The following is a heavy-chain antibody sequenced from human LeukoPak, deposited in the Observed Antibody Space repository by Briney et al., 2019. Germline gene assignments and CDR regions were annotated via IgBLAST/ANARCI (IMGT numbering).Heavy chain of an antibody. D-gene: IGHD2-15*01. V-gene: IGHV3-66*01. Sequence: GGSVSLSYAPSGLTVSSKYMSWVRHPPGGSLEWVSVLYSGGSTYNADAVTGRFTISGENSKKSLYLKMNSPRGEDTGVYYSAREVRYCSGGSGYHIDPWGQATQVSASS. CDR3: AREVRYCSGGSGYHIDP. CDR1: GLTVSSKY. J-gene: IGHJ5*02. CDR2: LYSGGST.